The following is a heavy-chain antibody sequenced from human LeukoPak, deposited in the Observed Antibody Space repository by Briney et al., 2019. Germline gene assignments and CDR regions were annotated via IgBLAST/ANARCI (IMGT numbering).Heavy chain of an antibody. CDR3: ASVGLPITYYFGY. V-gene: IGHV4-59*01. Sequence: SETLSLTCTVSGDSISSSYWSWIRQPPGKGLEWIGYIYYSGNTNYNPSLKSRVTISVDTSRNRFSLKLSSVTAADTAVYYCASVGLPITYYFGYWGQGTLVTVSS. CDR2: IYYSGNT. D-gene: IGHD1-14*01. CDR1: GDSISSSY. J-gene: IGHJ4*02.